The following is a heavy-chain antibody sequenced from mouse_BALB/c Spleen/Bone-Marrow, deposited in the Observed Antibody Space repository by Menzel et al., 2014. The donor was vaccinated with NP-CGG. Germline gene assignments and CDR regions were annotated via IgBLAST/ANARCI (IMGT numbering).Heavy chain of an antibody. CDR2: IRNKAYGYTT. CDR3: ARFPMDY. J-gene: IGHJ4*01. CDR1: GFTFTDYY. Sequence: DVMLVESGGGLVQPGGSLRLSCTTFGFTFTDYYISWVRQPPGKALEWLAFIRNKAYGYTTEYSASVRGRFTISRDNSQSILYLQMNTLRAEDSATYYCARFPMDYWGQGTSVTVSS. V-gene: IGHV7-3*02.